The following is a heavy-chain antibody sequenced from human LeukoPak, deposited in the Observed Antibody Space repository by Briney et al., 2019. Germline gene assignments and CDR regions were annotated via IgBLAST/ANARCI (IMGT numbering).Heavy chain of an antibody. CDR1: GFTFTSYG. J-gene: IGHJ6*02. V-gene: IGHV1-18*01. D-gene: IGHD3-16*01. CDR3: ARGGRDGMDV. CDR2: ISAYNGNT. Sequence: ASVKVSCKASGFTFTSYGFTWVRQAPGQGLEWMGWISAYNGNTNYAQNFQDRVTMTTDTSTTTVYMELRSLRSDDTAVYYCARGGRDGMDVWGQGTTVTVSS.